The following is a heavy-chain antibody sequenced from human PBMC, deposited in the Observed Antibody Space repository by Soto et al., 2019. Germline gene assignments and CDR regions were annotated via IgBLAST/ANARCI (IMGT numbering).Heavy chain of an antibody. D-gene: IGHD3-3*01. V-gene: IGHV3-30*18. CDR2: ISYDGSNK. CDR3: AKNKKSDFWSGYAAHYYYYGMDV. J-gene: IGHJ6*02. Sequence: QAGGSLRLSCAASGFTFSSYGMHWVRQAPGKGLEWVAVISYDGSNKYYADSVKGRFTISRDNSKNTLYLQMNSLRAEDTAVYYCAKNKKSDFWSGYAAHYYYYGMDVWGQGTTVTVSS. CDR1: GFTFSSYG.